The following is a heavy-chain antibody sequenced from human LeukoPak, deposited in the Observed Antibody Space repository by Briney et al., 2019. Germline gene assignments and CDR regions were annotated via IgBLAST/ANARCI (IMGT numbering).Heavy chain of an antibody. CDR2: ITPDGSGD. J-gene: IGHJ4*02. Sequence: GGSLRLSCAASGFTFSNHWMSWVRQAPGKGLEWVASITPDGSGDYYMDSVKGRFTISSDNAENSLYLQMNSLGAEDTAVYYCARLMGTVTTYDYWGQGTLVTVSS. D-gene: IGHD1-7*01. CDR1: GFTFSNHW. V-gene: IGHV3-7*01. CDR3: ARLMGTVTTYDY.